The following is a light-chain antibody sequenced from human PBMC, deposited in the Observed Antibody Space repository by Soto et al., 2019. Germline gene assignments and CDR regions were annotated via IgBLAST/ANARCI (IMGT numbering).Light chain of an antibody. V-gene: IGLV2-8*01. Sequence: QSALTQPPSASGSPGQSVTISGTGTSRDVGAYDYVSWYQQHPGKAPKLMIYEINKRPSGVPDRFSGSKSGNTASLTVSGLQAEDEADYYCSSFAGSNNFPYVFGTGTKVTVL. J-gene: IGLJ1*01. CDR3: SSFAGSNNFPYV. CDR1: SRDVGAYDY. CDR2: EIN.